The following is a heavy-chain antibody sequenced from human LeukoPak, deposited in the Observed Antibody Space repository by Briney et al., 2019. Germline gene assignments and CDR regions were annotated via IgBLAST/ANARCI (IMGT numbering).Heavy chain of an antibody. J-gene: IGHJ4*02. CDR1: GFTFSSYG. CDR3: AKDYFGY. Sequence: GGSLRLSCAASGFTFSSYGMHWVRQAPGKGLEWVAVISYDGSNKYYADSVKGRFTISRDNSKNTLYLQMNSLRAEDTAVYYCAKDYFGYWGQGTLVTVSS. V-gene: IGHV3-30*18. CDR2: ISYDGSNK.